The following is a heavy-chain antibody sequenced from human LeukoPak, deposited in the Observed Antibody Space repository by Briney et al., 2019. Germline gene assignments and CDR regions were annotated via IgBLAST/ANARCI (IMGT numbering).Heavy chain of an antibody. D-gene: IGHD2-21*02. CDR1: GITLSNYA. CDR2: ISASGGDT. Sequence: GGSLRLSCVVSGITLSNYAMSWVRQAPGKGLEWVSTISASGGDTYYADSVKGRFTISRDNSKNTPYLQMNSLRGDDTAVYYCARDRKGDYYFDYWGQGTLVTVSS. J-gene: IGHJ4*02. V-gene: IGHV3-23*01. CDR3: ARDRKGDYYFDY.